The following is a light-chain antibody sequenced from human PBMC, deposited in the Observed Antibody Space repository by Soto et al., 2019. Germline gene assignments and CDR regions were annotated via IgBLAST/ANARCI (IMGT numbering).Light chain of an antibody. CDR1: QGIRND. CDR3: LQDYNYPWT. CDR2: AAS. J-gene: IGKJ1*01. V-gene: IGKV1-6*01. Sequence: IKMTQSPSTLSASVGDRLTITCRASQGIRNDLGWYQQKPGKAPKLLIYAASSLQSGVPSRFSGSGSGTDFTLTISSLQPEDFATYYCLQDYNYPWTFGQGTKVDIK.